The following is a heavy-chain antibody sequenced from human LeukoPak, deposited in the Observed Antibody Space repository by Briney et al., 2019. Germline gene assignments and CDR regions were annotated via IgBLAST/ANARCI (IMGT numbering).Heavy chain of an antibody. V-gene: IGHV4-39*07. CDR3: ATSRPPGTLFDL. Sequence: SETLSLTCSVSGGSISSSSYYWNWIRQPPEKRLEWIGNIYSNGNIHSYNPSLKSRVTISLDTSKNQFSLRMTSVTAADTAVYYCATSRPPGTLFDLWGQGILVTVSS. CDR1: GGSISSSSYY. J-gene: IGHJ5*02. CDR2: IYSNGNIH.